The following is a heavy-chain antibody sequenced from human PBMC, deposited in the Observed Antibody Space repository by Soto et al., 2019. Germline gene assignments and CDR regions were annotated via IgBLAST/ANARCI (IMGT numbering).Heavy chain of an antibody. CDR3: ARKITIFGVVATGEFDY. Sequence: QVQLQESGPGLVKPSQTLSLTCTVSGGSISSGDYYWSWIRQPPGKGLEWIGYIYYSGSTYYNPSLKSRVTISVDTSKNPFSLKLSSVTAADTAVYYCARKITIFGVVATGEFDYWGQGTLVTVSS. D-gene: IGHD3-3*01. J-gene: IGHJ4*02. CDR1: GGSISSGDYY. CDR2: IYYSGST. V-gene: IGHV4-30-4*01.